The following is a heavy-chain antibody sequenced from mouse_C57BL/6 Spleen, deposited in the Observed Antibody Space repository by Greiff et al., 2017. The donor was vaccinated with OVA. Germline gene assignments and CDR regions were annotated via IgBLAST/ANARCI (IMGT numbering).Heavy chain of an antibody. CDR3: ARRLGH. CDR2: IYPGDGDT. D-gene: IGHD1-2*01. Sequence: QVQLQQSGPELVKPGASVKISCKASGYAFSSSWMNWVKQRPGKGLEWIGRIYPGDGDTNYNGKFKGKATLTADKSSSTAYMQLSSLTSEESAVYFCARRLGHWGQGTTLTVSS. J-gene: IGHJ2*01. CDR1: GYAFSSSW. V-gene: IGHV1-82*01.